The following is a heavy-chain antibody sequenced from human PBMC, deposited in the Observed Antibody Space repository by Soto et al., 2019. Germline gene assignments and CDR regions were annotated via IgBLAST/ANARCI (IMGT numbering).Heavy chain of an antibody. V-gene: IGHV1-3*01. CDR1: GYTFSSHA. D-gene: IGHD6-19*01. J-gene: IGHJ3*02. CDR2: INGGNGDT. Sequence: ASVKVSCKASGYTFSSHATHWVRQAPGQRLEWMGWINGGNGDTKYSQKFQGRVTITRDTSASTAYMELSSLRSEDTAVYYCARGRYSSGWYSDAFDSWGQGTMVTVSS. CDR3: ARGRYSSGWYSDAFDS.